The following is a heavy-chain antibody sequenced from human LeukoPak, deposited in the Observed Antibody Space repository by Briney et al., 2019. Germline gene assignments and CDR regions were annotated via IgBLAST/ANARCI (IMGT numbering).Heavy chain of an antibody. CDR3: ARSNPWGWFDY. CDR2: ISYDGSNK. Sequence: GGSLRLSCAASGFTVSSNYMSWVRQAPGKGLEWVAVISYDGSNKYYADSVKGRFTISRDNSKNTLYLQMNSLRAEDTAVYYCARSNPWGWFDYWGQGTLVTVSS. D-gene: IGHD7-27*01. CDR1: GFTVSSNY. V-gene: IGHV3-30-3*01. J-gene: IGHJ4*02.